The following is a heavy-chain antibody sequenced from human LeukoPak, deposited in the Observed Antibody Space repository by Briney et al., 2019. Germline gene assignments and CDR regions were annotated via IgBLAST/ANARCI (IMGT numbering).Heavy chain of an antibody. CDR3: AMTPRTYYYYMDV. D-gene: IGHD1-14*01. CDR1: GGTFSTYA. V-gene: IGHV1-69*01. J-gene: IGHJ6*03. CDR2: IIAILDTT. Sequence: SVKVSCKASGGTFSTYALSWVRQAPGQGLEWMGGIIAILDTTNYAQKFQGRVTITADESTSTAYMELSSLRSDDTAVYYCAMTPRTYYYYMDVWGKGTTVTISS.